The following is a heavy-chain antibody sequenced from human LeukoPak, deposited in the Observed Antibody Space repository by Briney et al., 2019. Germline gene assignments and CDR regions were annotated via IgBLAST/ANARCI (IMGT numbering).Heavy chain of an antibody. D-gene: IGHD3-22*01. J-gene: IGHJ3*01. CDR1: GFTFSSYS. Sequence: GGSLRLSCAASGFTFSSYSMNWVRQAPGKGLEWVSVMSYDGFSKYYADSMKGRLTISRDDSKNTVYLQMKSLRPEDTAVYYCAREGHTSGYCGTFDVWGQGTTVAVS. V-gene: IGHV3-30*03. CDR3: AREGHTSGYCGTFDV. CDR2: MSYDGFSK.